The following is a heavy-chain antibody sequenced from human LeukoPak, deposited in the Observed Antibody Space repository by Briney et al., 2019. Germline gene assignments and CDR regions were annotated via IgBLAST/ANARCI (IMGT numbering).Heavy chain of an antibody. J-gene: IGHJ5*02. CDR1: GGSISNYY. V-gene: IGHV4-59*01. D-gene: IGHD3-10*01. CDR2: IYYTGST. CDR3: ARQFRAMVRGVIRWFDP. Sequence: SETLSLTCTVSGGSISNYYWSWIRQPPGKGLEWIGYIYYTGSTNYNPSLKSRVTISLDTSKNHFSLRLTSVTAADTAVYYCARQFRAMVRGVIRWFDPWGQGTLVTVSS.